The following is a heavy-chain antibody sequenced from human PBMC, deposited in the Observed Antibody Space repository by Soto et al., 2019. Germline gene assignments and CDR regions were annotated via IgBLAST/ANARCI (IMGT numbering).Heavy chain of an antibody. Sequence: GGSLRLSCAASGFTFSTYSMNWVRQAPGKGLEWISYISYTSTTIYYADSVKGRFTISRDNAKNSLYLQMNSLRDEDTSVYYCAIDNGIAGSFDPWGQGTLVTVSS. D-gene: IGHD2-15*01. J-gene: IGHJ5*02. V-gene: IGHV3-48*02. CDR1: GFTFSTYS. CDR2: ISYTSTTI. CDR3: AIDNGIAGSFDP.